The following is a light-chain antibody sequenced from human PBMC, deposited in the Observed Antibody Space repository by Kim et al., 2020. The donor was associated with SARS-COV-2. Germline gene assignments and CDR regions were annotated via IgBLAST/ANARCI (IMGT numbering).Light chain of an antibody. CDR3: QQFNSWPPAT. CDR2: GAS. J-gene: IGKJ1*01. Sequence: EVVMTQSPATLSVSPGERATLSCRASQSISSHLAWYQQKPGQAPSLLIYGASTRATGIPARFSGSGSGTEFTLPISSLQSEDCAVYYCQQFNSWPPATFGQGTKVDIK. V-gene: IGKV3-15*01. CDR1: QSISSH.